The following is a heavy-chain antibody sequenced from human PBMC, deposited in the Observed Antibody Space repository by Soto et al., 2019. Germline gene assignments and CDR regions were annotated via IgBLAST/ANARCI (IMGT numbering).Heavy chain of an antibody. Sequence: PGGSLRLSCAASGFTFSSYGMHWVRQAPGKGLEWVAVIWYDGGNKYYADSVKGRFTISRDNSKNTLYLQMNSLRAEDTAVYYCVKGKYSSSGLLDWFDPWGQGTVVTVSS. CDR3: VKGKYSSSGLLDWFDP. CDR1: GFTFSSYG. V-gene: IGHV3-30*02. D-gene: IGHD6-6*01. CDR2: IWYDGGNK. J-gene: IGHJ5*01.